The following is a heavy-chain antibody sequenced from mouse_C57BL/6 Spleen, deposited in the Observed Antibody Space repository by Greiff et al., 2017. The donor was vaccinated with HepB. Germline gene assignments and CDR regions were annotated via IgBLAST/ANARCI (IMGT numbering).Heavy chain of an antibody. J-gene: IGHJ2*01. D-gene: IGHD1-1*01. Sequence: QVQLQQPGAELVKPGASVKLSCKASGYTFTSYWMQWVKQRPGQGLEWIGEIDPSDSYTNYNQKFKGKATLTVDTSSSTAYMQLSSLTSEDSAVYYCARGDYGSSYLFDYWGQGTTLTVSS. CDR1: GYTFTSYW. CDR3: ARGDYGSSYLFDY. CDR2: IDPSDSYT. V-gene: IGHV1-50*01.